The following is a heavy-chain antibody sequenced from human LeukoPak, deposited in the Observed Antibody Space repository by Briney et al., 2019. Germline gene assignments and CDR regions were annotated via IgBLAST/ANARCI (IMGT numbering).Heavy chain of an antibody. Sequence: GGSLRLSCAASGFPFENYWMSWVRQAPGKGLEWVANIKQDGSETNYVDSVEGRFTISRDNAQNSLFLQMDSLRAEDTAVYFCARDRWALTSAVFMDYWGQGALVTVSS. CDR1: GFPFENYW. D-gene: IGHD2-2*01. V-gene: IGHV3-7*05. J-gene: IGHJ4*02. CDR2: IKQDGSET. CDR3: ARDRWALTSAVFMDY.